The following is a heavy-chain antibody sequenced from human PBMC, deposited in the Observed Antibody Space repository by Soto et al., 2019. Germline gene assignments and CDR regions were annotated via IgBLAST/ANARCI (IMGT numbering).Heavy chain of an antibody. V-gene: IGHV1-69*13. J-gene: IGHJ6*02. Sequence: ASVKVSCKASGGTFSSYAISWVRQAPGQGLEWMGGIIPIFGTANYAQKFQGRVTITADESTSTAYTELSSLRSEDTAVYYCARDYRTAVAGNDYYYGMDVWGQGTTVTVSS. D-gene: IGHD6-19*01. CDR1: GGTFSSYA. CDR2: IIPIFGTA. CDR3: ARDYRTAVAGNDYYYGMDV.